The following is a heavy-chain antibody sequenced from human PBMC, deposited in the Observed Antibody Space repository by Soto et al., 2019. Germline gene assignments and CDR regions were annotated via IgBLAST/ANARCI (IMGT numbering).Heavy chain of an antibody. Sequence: GGSLRLSCAASGFTFSSYAMYWVRQAPGKGLEWVAVISYDGSNKYYADSVKGRFTISRDNSKNTLYLQTNSLRAEDTAVYYCARDSEESDAFDIWGQGTMVTVSS. CDR1: GFTFSSYA. D-gene: IGHD1-26*01. V-gene: IGHV3-30-3*01. CDR2: ISYDGSNK. CDR3: ARDSEESDAFDI. J-gene: IGHJ3*02.